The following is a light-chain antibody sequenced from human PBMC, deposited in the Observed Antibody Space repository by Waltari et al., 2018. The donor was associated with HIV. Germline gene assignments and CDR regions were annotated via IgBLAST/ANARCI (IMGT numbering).Light chain of an antibody. CDR1: SSNLGPGYR. CDR2: DNT. Sequence: SMLTQPPSVSGAPGQRVTIPCTGSSSNLGPGYRSHWSQQVPGTAPKLLIYDNTNRPSGVPDRFSGSKSGTSASLAISGLQAEDEAEYYCQSYDDRLDGSKIFGGGTKVTVL. V-gene: IGLV1-40*01. CDR3: QSYDDRLDGSKI. J-gene: IGLJ2*01.